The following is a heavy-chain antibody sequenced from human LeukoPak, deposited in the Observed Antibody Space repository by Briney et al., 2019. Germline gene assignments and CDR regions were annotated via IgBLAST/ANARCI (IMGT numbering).Heavy chain of an antibody. CDR1: GFIFSAYT. D-gene: IGHD3-22*01. CDR2: ISSSSTYK. V-gene: IGHV3-21*01. J-gene: IGHJ4*02. CDR3: ARVAQYYYDSSGYYCPDY. Sequence: GGSLRLSCAASGFIFSAYTTNWVRQAPGKGLEWVSSISSSSTYKYYADSVKGRFTISRDNAQNSVYLQMNSLRAEDTAVYYCARVAQYYYDSSGYYCPDYWGQGTLVTVSS.